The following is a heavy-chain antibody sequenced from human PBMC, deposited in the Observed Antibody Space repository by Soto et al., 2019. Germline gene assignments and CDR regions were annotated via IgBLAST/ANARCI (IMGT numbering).Heavy chain of an antibody. J-gene: IGHJ6*02. Sequence: EVQLVESGGGLVKPGGSLRISCAASGFTFSSYSMNWVRQAPGKGLEWVSSISSSSSYIYYADSVKGRFTISRDNAKNSLYLQMNSLRAEDTAVYYCASYCSSTSCRDYYYGMDVWGQGTTVTVSS. CDR1: GFTFSSYS. V-gene: IGHV3-21*01. D-gene: IGHD2-2*01. CDR2: ISSSSSYI. CDR3: ASYCSSTSCRDYYYGMDV.